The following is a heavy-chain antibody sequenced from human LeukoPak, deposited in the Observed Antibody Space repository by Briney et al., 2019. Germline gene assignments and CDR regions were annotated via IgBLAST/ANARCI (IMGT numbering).Heavy chain of an antibody. CDR2: IYYSGST. J-gene: IGHJ4*02. D-gene: IGHD3-3*01. CDR1: VGSISSSSYY. CDR3: ARQPCDFWSGYRPYFDY. V-gene: IGHV4-39*01. Sequence: KPSETLSLTCTVSVGSISSSSYYWGWIRQPPGKGLEWIGSIYYSGSTYYNPSLKSRVTISVDTSKNQFSLKLSSVTAADTAVYYCARQPCDFWSGYRPYFDYWGQGTLVTVSS.